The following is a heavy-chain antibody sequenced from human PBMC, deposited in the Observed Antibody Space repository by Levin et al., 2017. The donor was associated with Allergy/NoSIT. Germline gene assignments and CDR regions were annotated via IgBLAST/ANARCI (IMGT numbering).Heavy chain of an antibody. D-gene: IGHD6-25*01. CDR2: ISWNSGSI. CDR3: AKGGSSADYYYGMDV. CDR1: GFTFDDYA. Sequence: GGSLRLSCAASGFTFDDYAMHWVRQAPGKGLEWVSGISWNSGSIGYADSVKGRFTISRDNAKNSLYLQMNSLRAEDTALYYCAKGGSSADYYYGMDVWGQGTTVTVSS. V-gene: IGHV3-9*01. J-gene: IGHJ6*02.